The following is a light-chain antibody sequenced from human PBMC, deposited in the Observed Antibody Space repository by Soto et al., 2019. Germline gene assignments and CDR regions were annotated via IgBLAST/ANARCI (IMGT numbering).Light chain of an antibody. Sequence: EIVLTQSPDTLSLSPGERATLSCWASHSVTTHLVWYQQKPGQAPRLLIYGASSRATGIPDRFSGSGSGADFTLTISRLEPEDFAVYYCQQYGSSVSITFGQGTRLGIK. CDR2: GAS. J-gene: IGKJ5*01. V-gene: IGKV3-20*01. CDR1: HSVTTH. CDR3: QQYGSSVSIT.